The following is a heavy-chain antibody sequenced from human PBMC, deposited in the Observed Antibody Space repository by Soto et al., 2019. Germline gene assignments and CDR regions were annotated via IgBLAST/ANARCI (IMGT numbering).Heavy chain of an antibody. D-gene: IGHD6-13*01. V-gene: IGHV3-30-3*01. CDR1: GFTFSSYA. J-gene: IGHJ4*02. Sequence: GGSLRLSCAASGFTFSSYAMHWVRQAPGKGLGWVAVISYDGSNKYYADSVKGRFTISRDNSKNTLYLQMNSLRAEDTAVYYCAREAAGIDYWGQGTLVTVSS. CDR2: ISYDGSNK. CDR3: AREAAGIDY.